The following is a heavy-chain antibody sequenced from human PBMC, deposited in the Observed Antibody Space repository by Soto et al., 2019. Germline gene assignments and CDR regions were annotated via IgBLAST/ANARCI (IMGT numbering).Heavy chain of an antibody. CDR2: IIPILGIA. Sequence: SVKVSCKASGVTFGSYTISWVRQAPGQGLEWMGRIIPILGIANYAQTFQGRVTITADKSTSTAYMELSSLRSEDTAVYYCAKETDQPGENYYYMDVWGKGTTVTVSS. V-gene: IGHV1-69*04. CDR1: GVTFGSYT. D-gene: IGHD3-16*01. CDR3: AKETDQPGENYYYMDV. J-gene: IGHJ6*03.